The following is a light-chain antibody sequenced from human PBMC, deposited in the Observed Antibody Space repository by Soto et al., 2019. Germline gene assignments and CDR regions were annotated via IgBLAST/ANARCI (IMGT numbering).Light chain of an antibody. J-gene: IGKJ1*01. CDR2: KAS. CDR3: QQYNSYSMA. V-gene: IGKV1-5*03. Sequence: DIQITQSPSTLSGSVGDKVTITCRASQTISSWLAWYQQKPGKAPKLLIYKASTLKSGVPSRFSGSGSGTEFTITIRSLQPDDFETYYCQQYNSYSMAFGQVPKVDIK. CDR1: QTISSW.